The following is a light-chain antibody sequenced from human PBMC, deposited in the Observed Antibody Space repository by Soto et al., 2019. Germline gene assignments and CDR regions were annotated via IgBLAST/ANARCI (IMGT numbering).Light chain of an antibody. Sequence: QSALTQPASVSGSLGQSITISCTGTSSDVGRYSYISWYQQHPGKVPKLMISEVSKRPSGVSNRFSGSKSGNTASLTISGLQAEDEADYYCSSYTPTYSVVFGAGTKLTVL. CDR3: SSYTPTYSVV. CDR2: EVS. CDR1: SSDVGRYSY. J-gene: IGLJ2*01. V-gene: IGLV2-14*01.